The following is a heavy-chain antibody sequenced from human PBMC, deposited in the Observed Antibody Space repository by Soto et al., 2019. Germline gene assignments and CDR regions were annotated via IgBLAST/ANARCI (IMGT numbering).Heavy chain of an antibody. Sequence: PSETLSLTCTVSGGSISSYYWSWIRQPPGKGLEWIGYIYYSGSTNYNPALKSRVTISVDTSQNQSSLKLSSVTAADTAVYYCARVGYCSGGSCYHYYYYYMDVWGKGTTVTVSS. V-gene: IGHV4-59*01. CDR2: IYYSGST. D-gene: IGHD2-15*01. J-gene: IGHJ6*03. CDR3: ARVGYCSGGSCYHYYYYYMDV. CDR1: GGSISSYY.